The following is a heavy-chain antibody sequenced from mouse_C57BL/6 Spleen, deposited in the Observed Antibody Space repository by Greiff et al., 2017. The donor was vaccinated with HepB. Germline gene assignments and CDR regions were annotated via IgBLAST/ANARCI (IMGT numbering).Heavy chain of an antibody. CDR2: INPYNGGT. D-gene: IGHD2-4*01. CDR3: AREEVYYDYDGYYFDY. J-gene: IGHJ2*01. V-gene: IGHV1-19*01. CDR1: GYTFTDYY. Sequence: VQLQQSGPVLVKPGASVKMSCKASGYTFTDYYMNWVKQSNGKSLEWIGVINPYNGGTSYNQKFKGKATLTVDKSSSTADMELNRLTSEDSAVYYCAREEVYYDYDGYYFDYWGQGTTLTVSS.